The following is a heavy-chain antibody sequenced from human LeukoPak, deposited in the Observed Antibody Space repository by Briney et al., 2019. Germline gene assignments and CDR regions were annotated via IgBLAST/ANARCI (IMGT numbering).Heavy chain of an antibody. CDR2: VTGLGAST. CDR3: AKDSGYDYMDS. CDR1: GFTFSNYA. Sequence: GGSLRLSCAASGFTFSNYAMSWVRPAPGKGLEWVSSVTGLGASTFYADSVKGRFTFSRDNSKNMLYLEMNGLRAEDTAVYYCAKDSGYDYMDSWGEGTLVIVSS. D-gene: IGHD5-12*01. V-gene: IGHV3-23*01. J-gene: IGHJ4*02.